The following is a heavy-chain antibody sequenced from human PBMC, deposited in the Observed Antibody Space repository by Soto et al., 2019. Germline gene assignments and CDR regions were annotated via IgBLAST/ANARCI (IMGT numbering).Heavy chain of an antibody. CDR1: GFTFSSYS. CDR3: AREPGMATKIYGSGQFDY. Sequence: GGSLRLSCEASGFTFSSYSMNWVRQAPGKGLEWVSYISSSSSTIYYADSVKGRFTISRDNAKNSLYLQMNSLRDEDTAVYYCAREPGMATKIYGSGQFDYWGQGTLVTVSS. V-gene: IGHV3-48*02. J-gene: IGHJ4*02. D-gene: IGHD3-10*01. CDR2: ISSSSSTI.